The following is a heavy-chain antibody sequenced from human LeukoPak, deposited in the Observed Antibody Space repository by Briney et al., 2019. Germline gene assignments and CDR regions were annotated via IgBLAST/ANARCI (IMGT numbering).Heavy chain of an antibody. CDR2: IKQDGSEK. CDR3: ASAGGDSRSSLPFYY. V-gene: IGHV3-7*03. Sequence: PGGSLRLSCAASGFTFGSYWMSWVRQAPGKGLEWVANIKQDGSEKYYVDSVKGRFTISRDNAENSLSLQMNSLRAEDTAVYYCASAGGDSRSSLPFYYWGQGTLVTVSS. J-gene: IGHJ4*02. CDR1: GFTFGSYW. D-gene: IGHD6-6*01.